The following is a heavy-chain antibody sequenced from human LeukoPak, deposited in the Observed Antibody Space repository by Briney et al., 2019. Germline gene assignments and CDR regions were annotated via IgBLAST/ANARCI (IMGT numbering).Heavy chain of an antibody. CDR2: IYTGGST. D-gene: IGHD6-19*01. CDR1: GFTVSTNY. CDR3: ARDRGSYFDY. J-gene: IGHJ4*02. V-gene: IGHV3-66*01. Sequence: GGSQRLSCAASGFTVSTNYMSWVRQAPGKGLECVSVIYTGGSTYYADSVRGRFTISRDNSKNTVYLQMNSLRAEDTAVYYCARDRGSYFDYWGQGTLVTVSS.